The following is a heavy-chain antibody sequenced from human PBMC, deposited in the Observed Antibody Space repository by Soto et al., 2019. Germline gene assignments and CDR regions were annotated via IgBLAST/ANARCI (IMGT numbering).Heavy chain of an antibody. CDR1: GGTFSSYA. D-gene: IGHD6-6*01. J-gene: IGHJ6*02. V-gene: IGHV1-69*13. CDR3: ARVIRSIASLYGMDV. Sequence: SVKVSCKASGGTFSSYAISWVRQAPGQGLEWMGGIIPIFGTANYAQKFQGRVTITADESTSTAYMELSSLRSEDTAVYYCARVIRSIASLYGMDVWGQGTTVTVSS. CDR2: IIPIFGTA.